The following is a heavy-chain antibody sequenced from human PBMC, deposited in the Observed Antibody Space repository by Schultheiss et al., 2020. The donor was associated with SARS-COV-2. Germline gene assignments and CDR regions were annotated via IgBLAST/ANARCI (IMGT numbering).Heavy chain of an antibody. Sequence: SETLSLTCAVSGGSISSSNWWSWVRQPPGKGLEWIGEIYHSGSTNYNPSLKSRVTISVDTSKNQFSLKLSSVTAADTAVYYCAILGSSGWYPDYWGQGTLVTVSS. CDR2: IYHSGST. CDR3: AILGSSGWYPDY. V-gene: IGHV4-4*02. CDR1: GGSISSSNW. D-gene: IGHD6-19*01. J-gene: IGHJ4*02.